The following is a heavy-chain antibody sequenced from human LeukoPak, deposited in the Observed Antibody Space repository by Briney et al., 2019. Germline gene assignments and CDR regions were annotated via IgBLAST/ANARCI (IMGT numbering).Heavy chain of an antibody. CDR1: GYTFTSYG. J-gene: IGHJ4*02. CDR2: ISAYNGNT. D-gene: IGHD2-2*01. V-gene: IGHV1-18*01. Sequence: ASVKVSCKASGYTFTSYGISWVRQAPGQGLEWMGWISAYNGNTNYAQKLQGRVSMTTDTSTSTVYMELSSLRSEDAAVYYCARDYCGRTSCYLDYWGQGTLVTVSS. CDR3: ARDYCGRTSCYLDY.